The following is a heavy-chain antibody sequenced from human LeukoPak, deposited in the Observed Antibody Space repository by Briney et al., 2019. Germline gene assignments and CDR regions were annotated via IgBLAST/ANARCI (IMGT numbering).Heavy chain of an antibody. V-gene: IGHV3-30*19. D-gene: IGHD1-26*01. Sequence: GGSLRLSCAASGFTFSSYGMHWVRQAPGKGLEWVAVISYDGSNKYYADSVKGRFTISRDNSKNTLYLQMNSLRAEDTAVYYCAREASGNPDYWGQGTLVTVSS. CDR2: ISYDGSNK. CDR1: GFTFSSYG. CDR3: AREASGNPDY. J-gene: IGHJ4*02.